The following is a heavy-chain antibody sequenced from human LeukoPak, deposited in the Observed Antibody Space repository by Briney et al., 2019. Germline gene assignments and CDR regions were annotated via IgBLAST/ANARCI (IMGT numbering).Heavy chain of an antibody. CDR2: MNPNSGNT. CDR1: GYTFTSYD. Sequence: GASVKVSCKASGYTFTSYDTNWVRQATGQGLEWMGWMNPNSGNTGYAQKFQGRVTMTRNTSISTAYMELSSLRSEDTAVYYCARGRYYYDSSGYDQNWFDPWGQGTLVTVSS. D-gene: IGHD3-22*01. CDR3: ARGRYYYDSSGYDQNWFDP. J-gene: IGHJ5*02. V-gene: IGHV1-8*01.